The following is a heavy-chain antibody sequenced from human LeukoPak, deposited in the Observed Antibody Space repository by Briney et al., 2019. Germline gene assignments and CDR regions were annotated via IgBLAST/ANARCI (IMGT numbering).Heavy chain of an antibody. J-gene: IGHJ4*02. D-gene: IGHD5-18*01. V-gene: IGHV2-5*02. Sequence: SGPTLVNPTQTLTLTCTFSGFSLSTSGVGVGWIRQPPGKALEWLALIYWDDDKRYSPSLKSRLTITKDTSKNQAVLTMTNMDPVDTATYYCAHRVDTAMVDYFDYWGQGTLVTVSS. CDR1: GFSLSTSGVG. CDR2: IYWDDDK. CDR3: AHRVDTAMVDYFDY.